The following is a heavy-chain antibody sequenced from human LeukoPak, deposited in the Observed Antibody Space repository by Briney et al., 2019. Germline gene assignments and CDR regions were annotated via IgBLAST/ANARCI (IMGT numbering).Heavy chain of an antibody. CDR2: IIFYNVYS. J-gene: IGHJ4*02. V-gene: IGHV1-18*01. CDR1: GYTFSNYV. Sequence: GASVRVSCRTSGYTFSNYVISWVRQPPGQGGEGMGLIIFYNVYSIYPQHLQGSVTMTTDTPTTTAYLELSSIKSDDTAMYYCARSGPQDWALDHWGRGTLVTVSP. CDR3: ARSGPQDWALDH. D-gene: IGHD1-14*01.